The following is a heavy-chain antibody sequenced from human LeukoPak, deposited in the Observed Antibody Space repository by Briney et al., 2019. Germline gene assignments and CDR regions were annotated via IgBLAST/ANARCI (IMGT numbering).Heavy chain of an antibody. Sequence: GGSLRLSCAASGFTFSSYSMNWVRQAPGKGLEWVSYISSSSTPIYSADSVKGRFTISRDNAKNSLYLQMNSLRAEDTAVYYCARGRAGYYFDYWGQGTLVTVSS. J-gene: IGHJ4*02. CDR2: ISSSSTPI. CDR1: GFTFSSYS. V-gene: IGHV3-48*01. CDR3: ARGRAGYYFDY.